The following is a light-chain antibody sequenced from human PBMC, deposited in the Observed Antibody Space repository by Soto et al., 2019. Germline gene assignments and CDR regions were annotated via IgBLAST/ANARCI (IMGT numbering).Light chain of an antibody. CDR3: QQYNSWPPT. V-gene: IGKV3-15*01. J-gene: IGKJ1*01. CDR1: ESVSIN. Sequence: EIGMTQSQATLSVSPGERATLSCRASESVSINLAWYQQKPGQAPSLLISGASTRATGIPARFSGSGSATDFTLTIRSLQSEDFAVYYCQQYNSWPPTFGQGTKVEIK. CDR2: GAS.